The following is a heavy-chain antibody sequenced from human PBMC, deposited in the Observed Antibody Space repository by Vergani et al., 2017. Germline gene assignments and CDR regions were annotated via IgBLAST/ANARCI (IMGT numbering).Heavy chain of an antibody. CDR3: ARDNKQLRPKAFVV. CDR1: GASINNDFYY. CDR2: IYVSGIT. J-gene: IGHJ3*01. D-gene: IGHD4-23*01. V-gene: IGHV4-61*02. Sequence: QVQLQESGPGLVKPSQTLSLTCTVSGASINNDFYYWHWIRQPAGKGLEWIGRIYVSGITDYNSPLQSRVAMSVDTSKKQFSLTLTSVTAADTAVYYCARDNKQLRPKAFVVWGQGTMVAVSS.